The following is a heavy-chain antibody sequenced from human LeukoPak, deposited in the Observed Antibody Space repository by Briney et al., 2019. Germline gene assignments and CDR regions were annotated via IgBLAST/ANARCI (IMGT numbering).Heavy chain of an antibody. D-gene: IGHD2-2*02. Sequence: PGRSLRLSCAASGFTFSSYGMHWVRQAPGKGLEWVAVISYDGSNKYYADSVKGRFTISRDNSKNTLYLQMNSLRAEDTAVYYCARVEWVPAAIPFDYWGQGTLVTVSS. V-gene: IGHV3-30*03. CDR1: GFTFSSYG. CDR3: ARVEWVPAAIPFDY. CDR2: ISYDGSNK. J-gene: IGHJ4*02.